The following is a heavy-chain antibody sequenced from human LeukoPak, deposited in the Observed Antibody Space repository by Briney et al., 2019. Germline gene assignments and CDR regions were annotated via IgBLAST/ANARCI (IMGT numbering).Heavy chain of an antibody. CDR1: GGSITSGGYY. V-gene: IGHV4-31*03. CDR3: ARSFGESYFDY. J-gene: IGHJ4*02. CDR2: ISYSGNT. Sequence: SETLSLTCTVSGGSITSGGYYWSWIRQHPGKGLEWIGYISYSGNTYYNPSLKSRLTISVDTSKNQFSLKLSSVTAADTAVYYCARSFGESYFDYWGQGILVTVSS. D-gene: IGHD3-10*01.